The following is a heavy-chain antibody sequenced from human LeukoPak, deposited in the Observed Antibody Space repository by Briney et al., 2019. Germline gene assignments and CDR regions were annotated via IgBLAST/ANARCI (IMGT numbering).Heavy chain of an antibody. Sequence: GGSLRLSCAASGFTFSSYSMNWVRQAPGKGLEWVAVIAKDGTNTYYADSVKGRFTVSRDNSKNTLYLQMNSLRVDDMGVYYCARAPPTIGIDYWGQGTLVIVSS. J-gene: IGHJ4*02. V-gene: IGHV3-30*03. CDR1: GFTFSSYS. CDR3: ARAPPTIGIDY. CDR2: IAKDGTNT. D-gene: IGHD1-26*01.